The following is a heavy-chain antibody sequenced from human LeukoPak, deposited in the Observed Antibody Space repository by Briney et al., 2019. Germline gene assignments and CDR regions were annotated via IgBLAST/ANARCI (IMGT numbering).Heavy chain of an antibody. Sequence: SETLSLTCTVSGGSISSYYWSWIRQPPGRGLEWIGYIYYSGSTNYNPSLKSRVTISVDTSKNQFSLKLSSVTAADTAVYYCARGSPSWVRGVQYFQHWGQGTLVTVSS. CDR2: IYYSGST. CDR1: GGSISSYY. V-gene: IGHV4-59*01. J-gene: IGHJ1*01. CDR3: ARGSPSWVRGVQYFQH. D-gene: IGHD3-10*01.